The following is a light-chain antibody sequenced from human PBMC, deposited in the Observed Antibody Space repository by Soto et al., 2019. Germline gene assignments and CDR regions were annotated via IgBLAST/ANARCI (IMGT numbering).Light chain of an antibody. CDR3: QQYNNWPPST. CDR1: QSVSSN. J-gene: IGKJ3*01. CDR2: GAS. Sequence: EIVMMQSPATLSVSPGERATLSCRASQSVSSNLAWYQQKPGQAPRLLIYGASTRATGIPARFSGSGSGTEFTLTISSLQSEDFAVYYCQQYNNWPPSTFGPGTKVDIK. V-gene: IGKV3-15*01.